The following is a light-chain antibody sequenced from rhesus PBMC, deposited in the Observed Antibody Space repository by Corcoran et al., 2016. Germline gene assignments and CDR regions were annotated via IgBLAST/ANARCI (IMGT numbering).Light chain of an antibody. CDR1: QSLLDSDGYTH. CDR2: LVS. CDR3: MQTLQTPFT. J-gene: IGKJ3*01. V-gene: IGKV2-78*01. Sequence: DIVMTQTPLSLPVTPGEPASISCRSSQSLLDSDGYTHLHWYLQKPGQSPQLLFYLVSNRASGVPDRFSGSGSGTDFTLKISRVEAEDFGVYYCMQTLQTPFTFGPGTKLDIK.